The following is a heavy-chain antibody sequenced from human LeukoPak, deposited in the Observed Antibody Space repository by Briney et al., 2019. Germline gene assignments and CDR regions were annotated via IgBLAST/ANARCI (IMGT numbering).Heavy chain of an antibody. V-gene: IGHV1-69*04. Sequence: SVKVSCKASGGTFSSYAISWVRQAPGQGLEWMGRIIPILGIANYAQKFQGRVTITADKSTSTAHMELSSLRSEDTAVYYCARAPHTVTTGLDYWGQGTLVTVSS. D-gene: IGHD4-17*01. CDR2: IIPILGIA. CDR1: GGTFSSYA. J-gene: IGHJ4*02. CDR3: ARAPHTVTTGLDY.